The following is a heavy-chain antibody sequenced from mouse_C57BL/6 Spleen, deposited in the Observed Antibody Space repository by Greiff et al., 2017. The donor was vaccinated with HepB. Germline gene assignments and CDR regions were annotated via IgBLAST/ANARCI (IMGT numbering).Heavy chain of an antibody. J-gene: IGHJ2*01. CDR3: AGDGVITGTWDY. D-gene: IGHD4-1*01. V-gene: IGHV5-16*01. Sequence: EVKVVESEGGLVQPGSSMKLSCTASGFTFSDYYMAWVRQVPEKGLEWVANINYDGSSTYYLDSLKSRFIISRANAKNILYLQMSSLKSEDTATYYCAGDGVITGTWDYWGQGTTLTVSS. CDR1: GFTFSDYY. CDR2: INYDGSST.